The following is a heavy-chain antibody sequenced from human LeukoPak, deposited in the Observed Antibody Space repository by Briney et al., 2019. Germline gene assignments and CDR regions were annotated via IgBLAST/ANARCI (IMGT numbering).Heavy chain of an antibody. V-gene: IGHV4-59*01. CDR2: IYYDGST. Sequence: PSETLSLTCTVSGDSISSYYWSWSRQPPGKGLEWIGYIYYDGSTNYDPSLKSRVTISVDTSKNQFSLKLSSVTAADTAVYYCARVAMAENYYDSSGYFDYWGQGTLVTVSS. CDR1: GDSISSYY. J-gene: IGHJ4*02. CDR3: ARVAMAENYYDSSGYFDY. D-gene: IGHD3-22*01.